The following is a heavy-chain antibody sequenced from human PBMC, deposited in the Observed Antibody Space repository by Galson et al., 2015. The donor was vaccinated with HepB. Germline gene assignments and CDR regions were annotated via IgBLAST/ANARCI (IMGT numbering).Heavy chain of an antibody. CDR1: GFTFSNYA. V-gene: IGHV3-23*01. D-gene: IGHD6-13*01. Sequence: SLRLSCAASGFTFSNYAMSWVRQAPGKGLEWVSVMCGSGVNIYYADAVKGRFTISRDNSKNTLFLQMSSLRAEDTAIYYCAKRSDYGNSWYYFEYWGQGTLFTVSS. CDR3: AKRSDYGNSWYYFEY. CDR2: MCGSGVNI. J-gene: IGHJ4*02.